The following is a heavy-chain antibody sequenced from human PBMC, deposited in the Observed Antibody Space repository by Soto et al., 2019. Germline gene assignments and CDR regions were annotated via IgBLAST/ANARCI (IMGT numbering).Heavy chain of an antibody. CDR2: IDPSDSYT. CDR3: ARHKVYSSGWFSTGGFDT. D-gene: IGHD6-19*01. J-gene: IGHJ5*02. Sequence: GESLKISCKGSGYSFTSYWISWVRQMPGKGLEWMGRIDPSDSYTNYSPSFQGHVTISADKSISTAYLQWSSLKASDTAMYYCARHKVYSSGWFSTGGFDTWGQGTLVTVSS. V-gene: IGHV5-10-1*01. CDR1: GYSFTSYW.